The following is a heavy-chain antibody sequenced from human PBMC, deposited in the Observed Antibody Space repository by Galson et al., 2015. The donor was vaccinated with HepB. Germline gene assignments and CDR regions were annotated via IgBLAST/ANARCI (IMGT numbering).Heavy chain of an antibody. CDR3: ARELVGSGRQTDALDL. J-gene: IGHJ3*01. Sequence: SLRLSCAASGFTFSHHYMDWVRQAPGKGLEWVSRVNRDGSYTNYADSVRGRLSISRDNAKNTLYLQMNGLGSEDTAVYYCARELVGSGRQTDALDLWGQGTMVTVSS. D-gene: IGHD3-10*01. CDR1: GFTFSHHY. V-gene: IGHV3-74*01. CDR2: VNRDGSYT.